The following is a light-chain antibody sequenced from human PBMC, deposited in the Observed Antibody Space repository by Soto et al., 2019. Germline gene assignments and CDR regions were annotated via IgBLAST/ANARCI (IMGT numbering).Light chain of an antibody. CDR2: KVS. CDR3: MQGTHWPIT. CDR1: QSLVHSDGIAY. Sequence: DVVMTQSPRSLPVTLGQQASISCRSNQSLVHSDGIAYFSWFQQRPGRSPRRLIYKVSNRDSAVPARFSGTGSGTGFALKISRVEAEDVGVYYCMQGTHWPITFGQGTRLEIK. V-gene: IGKV2-30*02. J-gene: IGKJ5*01.